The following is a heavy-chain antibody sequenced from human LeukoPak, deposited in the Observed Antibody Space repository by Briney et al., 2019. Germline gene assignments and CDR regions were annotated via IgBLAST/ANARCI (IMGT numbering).Heavy chain of an antibody. D-gene: IGHD2-21*02. CDR2: INPSGGST. Sequence: ASVKVSCKTSGYTFTSYFMHWVRQAPGQGLEWMGVINPSGGSTSYAQKFQGRVTMTRDTSTSTVYMELSSLRSEDTAFYYCSREGPAYCGGDCYSVYWGQGTLVTVSS. CDR1: GYTFTSYF. J-gene: IGHJ4*02. V-gene: IGHV1-46*01. CDR3: SREGPAYCGGDCYSVY.